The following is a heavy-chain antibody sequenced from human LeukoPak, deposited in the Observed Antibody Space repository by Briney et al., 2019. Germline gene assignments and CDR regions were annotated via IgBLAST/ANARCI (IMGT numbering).Heavy chain of an antibody. CDR3: ARGVEGYCSSTSCYPYYYYYYYMDV. J-gene: IGHJ6*03. CDR1: GGSFSGYY. CDR2: INHSGST. Sequence: SETVSLTCAVYGGSFSGYYWSWIRQPPGKGLEWIGEINHSGSTNYNPSLKSRVTISVDTSKNQFSLKLSSVTAADTAVYYCARGVEGYCSSTSCYPYYYYYYYMDVWGKGTTVTVSS. D-gene: IGHD2-2*01. V-gene: IGHV4-34*01.